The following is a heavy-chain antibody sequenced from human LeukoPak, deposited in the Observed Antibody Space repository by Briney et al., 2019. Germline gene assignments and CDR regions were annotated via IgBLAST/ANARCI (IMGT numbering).Heavy chain of an antibody. CDR2: IKHDSSVK. D-gene: IGHD6-19*01. J-gene: IGHJ4*02. Sequence: GGSLRLACTASGFTLSSSRMNWVRQAPGKGLEWVSNIKHDSSVKWSADSLKGRFNISRDNAKNSLYLQMDSLRAEDTAVYYCARYNSGWIDYWGQGTLVTVSS. CDR1: GFTLSSSR. V-gene: IGHV3-7*05. CDR3: ARYNSGWIDY.